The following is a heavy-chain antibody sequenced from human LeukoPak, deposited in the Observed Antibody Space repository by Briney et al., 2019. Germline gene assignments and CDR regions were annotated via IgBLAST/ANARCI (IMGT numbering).Heavy chain of an antibody. J-gene: IGHJ6*03. Sequence: PSETLSLTCTVSGGSISSYYWSCIRQPPGKGLEWIGHIYYSGSTNYNPSLKSRVTISVDTSKNQFSLKLSSVTAADTAVYYCARAPPVGEDYYYYYYMDVWGKGTTVTVSS. D-gene: IGHD3-3*01. CDR1: GGSISSYY. CDR3: ARAPPVGEDYYYYYYMDV. V-gene: IGHV4-59*01. CDR2: IYYSGST.